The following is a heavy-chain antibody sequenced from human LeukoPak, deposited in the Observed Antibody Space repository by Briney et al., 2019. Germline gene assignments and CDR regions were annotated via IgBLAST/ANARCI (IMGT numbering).Heavy chain of an antibody. V-gene: IGHV4-31*03. D-gene: IGHD2-2*01. CDR3: ARGPHCSSTSCYSEYFHH. CDR1: GASISSGGYY. Sequence: PSETLSLTCTASGASISSGGYYWSWIRQHPGKGLEWIGYISYSGSPYYNPSLKSRVTISVDTSRNQFSLKLSSVTAADTAVYYCARGPHCSSTSCYSEYFHHWGQGTLVTVSS. CDR2: ISYSGSP. J-gene: IGHJ1*01.